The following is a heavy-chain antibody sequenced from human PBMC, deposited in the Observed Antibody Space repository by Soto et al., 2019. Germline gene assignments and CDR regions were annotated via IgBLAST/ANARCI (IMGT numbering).Heavy chain of an antibody. J-gene: IGHJ1*01. CDR2: FDPEDGET. CDR1: GYTLTELS. CDR3: ATDYNPNYDFWSGYSL. D-gene: IGHD3-3*01. V-gene: IGHV1-24*01. Sequence: GASVKVSCKVSGYTLTELSMHWVRQAPGKGLEWMGGFDPEDGETIYAQKFQGRVTMTEDTSTDTAYMELSSLRSEDTAVYYCATDYNPNYDFWSGYSLWGQGTLVTVSS.